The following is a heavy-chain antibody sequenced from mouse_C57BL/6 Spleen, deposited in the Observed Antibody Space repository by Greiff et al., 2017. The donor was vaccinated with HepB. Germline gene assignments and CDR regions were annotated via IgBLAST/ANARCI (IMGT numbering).Heavy chain of an antibody. J-gene: IGHJ2*01. CDR3: ARFEDSSGYFDY. D-gene: IGHD3-2*02. Sequence: EVHLVESGGGLVQPGGSLSLSCAASGFTFTDYYMSWVRQPPGKALEWLGFIRNKANGYTTEYSASVKGRFTISRDKSQSILYLQMNALRAEDSATYYCARFEDSSGYFDYWGQGTTLTVSS. V-gene: IGHV7-3*01. CDR2: IRNKANGYTT. CDR1: GFTFTDYY.